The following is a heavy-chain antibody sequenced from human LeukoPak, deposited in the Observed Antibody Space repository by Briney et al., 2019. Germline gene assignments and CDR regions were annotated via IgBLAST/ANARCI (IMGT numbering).Heavy chain of an antibody. D-gene: IGHD1-26*01. CDR1: GGSISSYS. CDR2: IYYSGST. V-gene: IGHV4-59*01. J-gene: IGHJ3*02. CDR3: ARGQAHRYSGSLSDAFDI. Sequence: SETLSLTCTVSGGSISSYSWSWIRQPPGKGLEWIGCIYYSGSTNYNPSLKSRVTISLDTSKNQFSLKLSSVTAADTAVYYCARGQAHRYSGSLSDAFDIWGQGTMVTVSS.